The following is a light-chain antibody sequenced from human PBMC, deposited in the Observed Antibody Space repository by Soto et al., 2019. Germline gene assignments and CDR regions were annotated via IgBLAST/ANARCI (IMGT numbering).Light chain of an antibody. CDR3: QQYFTSPWT. V-gene: IGKV4-1*01. CDR1: QSILDRSKNKYY. Sequence: DIVMTQSPDSLAVSLGERATFNCKSSQSILDRSKNKYYLAWYQQKSGQPPKLLIYWSSLRESGVPDRFTGRGSGTDFTLTISSLQAEDVAVYYWQQYFTSPWTFGQGTKVEI. CDR2: WSS. J-gene: IGKJ1*01.